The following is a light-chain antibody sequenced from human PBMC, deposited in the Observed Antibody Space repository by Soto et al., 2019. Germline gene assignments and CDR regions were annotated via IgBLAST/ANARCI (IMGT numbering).Light chain of an antibody. J-gene: IGKJ1*01. V-gene: IGKV1-27*01. CDR2: AAS. CDR1: QGISNY. Sequence: DIQMTQSPSSLSASVGDRVTITCRARQGISNYLAWYQQKPGKVPKLLIYAASTLQSGVPSRFSGSGSGTDFTLTISSLQPEDVAPYYCQQYNSAPWTFGQGTKVEIK. CDR3: QQYNSAPWT.